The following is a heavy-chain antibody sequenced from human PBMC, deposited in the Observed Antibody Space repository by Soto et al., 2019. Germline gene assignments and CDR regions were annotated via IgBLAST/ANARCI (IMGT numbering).Heavy chain of an antibody. Sequence: QIQLVQSGAEVKKPGASVRVSCKASGYAFSNYGISWIRQDPGLGLEWMGWISPYNGNTDYAQSLQGRVTMTTDTSAISYYMELRSLTSDGMVVYFGATAYESGFDPWGQGTLVTVSS. D-gene: IGHD5-12*01. CDR1: GYAFSNYG. J-gene: IGHJ5*02. CDR2: ISPYNGNT. CDR3: ATAYESGFDP. V-gene: IGHV1-18*03.